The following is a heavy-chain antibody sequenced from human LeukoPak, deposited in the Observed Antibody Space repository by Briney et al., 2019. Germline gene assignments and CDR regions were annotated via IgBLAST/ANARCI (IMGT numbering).Heavy chain of an antibody. CDR1: GFTVSTHY. D-gene: IGHD7-27*01. CDR3: ARDVHNSGFGS. J-gene: IGHJ5*01. V-gene: IGHV3-53*01. CDR2: IFAGGNT. Sequence: GGSLRLSCAASGFTVSTHYMAWVRQAPGKGLEGVSVIFAGGNTHYADSVKGRFTISRDNSKNTLYLQMNSLRAEDTAVYYCARDVHNSGFGSWGQGTLVTVSS.